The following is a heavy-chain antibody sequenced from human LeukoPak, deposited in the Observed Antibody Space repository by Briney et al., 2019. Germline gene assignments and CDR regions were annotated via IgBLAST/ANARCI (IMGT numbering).Heavy chain of an antibody. CDR3: ARTMVRGVTPGFDY. CDR2: IYYSGST. J-gene: IGHJ4*02. Sequence: PSQTLSLTCTVSGGSISSGGYYWSWIRQHPGKGLEWIGYIYYSGSTYYNPSLKSRVTISVDTSKNQFSLKLSSVTAADTAVYYCARTMVRGVTPGFDYWGQGTLVTVSS. V-gene: IGHV4-31*03. CDR1: GGSISSGGYY. D-gene: IGHD3-10*01.